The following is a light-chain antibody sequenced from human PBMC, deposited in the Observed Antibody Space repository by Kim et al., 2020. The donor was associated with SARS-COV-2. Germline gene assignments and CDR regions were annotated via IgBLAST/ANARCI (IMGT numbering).Light chain of an antibody. CDR3: YSAADKV. CDR1: VLAKKS. CDR2: KDS. Sequence: SVSVSPGQTARITCSGDVLAKKSARWFQQKPGQAPVLVIYKDSERPSGIPERFSGSSSGTTVTLTISGAQVEDEADYYCYSAADKVFGGGTQLTVL. J-gene: IGLJ3*02. V-gene: IGLV3-27*01.